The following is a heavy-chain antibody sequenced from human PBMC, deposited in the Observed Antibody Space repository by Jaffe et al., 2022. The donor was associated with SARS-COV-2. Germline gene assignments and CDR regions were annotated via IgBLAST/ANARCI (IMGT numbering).Heavy chain of an antibody. V-gene: IGHV3-48*03. Sequence: EVQLVESGGGLVQPGGSLRLSCAASGFTFSSYEMNWVRQAPGKGLEWVSYISSSGSTIYYADSVKGRFTISRDNAKNSLYLQMNSLRAEDTAVYYCARGVDEWEPTGYFDYWGQGTLVTVSS. J-gene: IGHJ4*02. CDR1: GFTFSSYE. CDR3: ARGVDEWEPTGYFDY. D-gene: IGHD1-26*01. CDR2: ISSSGSTI.